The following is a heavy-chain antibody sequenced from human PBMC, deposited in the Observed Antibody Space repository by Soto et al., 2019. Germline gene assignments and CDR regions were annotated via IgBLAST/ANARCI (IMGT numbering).Heavy chain of an antibody. V-gene: IGHV4-39*01. CDR2: IGYRGTT. J-gene: IGHJ5*01. CDR3: ARHPDCTAGTHCHVDN. D-gene: IGHD1-1*01. CDR1: GGSISSGNYY. Sequence: QLQLQEPGPGLVKPSETLSLSCILSGGSISSGNYYWGWIRQPPGKGLEWIGSIGYRGTTYYNPSLKSRVSISVDTSKNQFSLNLNSVPAADAAVYYCARHPDCTAGTHCHVDN.